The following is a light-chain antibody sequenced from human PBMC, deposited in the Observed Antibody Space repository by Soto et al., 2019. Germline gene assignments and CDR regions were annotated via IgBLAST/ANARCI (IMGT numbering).Light chain of an antibody. Sequence: DIQMTQSPSSLSASVGDRVTITCQASQDISNYLNWYQQKPGQAPKLLIYDTSSLQTGVPSRFSGSGSGTDFRFTISSLQPGDTATYYCQQYDNLLFTFGQGTRLEIK. CDR2: DTS. J-gene: IGKJ5*01. V-gene: IGKV1-33*01. CDR1: QDISNY. CDR3: QQYDNLLFT.